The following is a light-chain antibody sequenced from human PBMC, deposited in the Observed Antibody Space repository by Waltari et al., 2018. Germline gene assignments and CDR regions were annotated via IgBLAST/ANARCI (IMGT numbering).Light chain of an antibody. CDR3: LQYNTYPFT. J-gene: IGKJ4*01. V-gene: IGKV1-17*02. CDR2: GVS. CDR1: QSLKTY. Sequence: DIQMTQSPSSLSASVGDRVTITCRASQSLKTYLNWYQQTPGRAPKLLIYGVSTVETGVPSRFSGSGSGTDFTLTIIDLQPEDFGTYYCLQYNTYPFTFGGGTKVEIK.